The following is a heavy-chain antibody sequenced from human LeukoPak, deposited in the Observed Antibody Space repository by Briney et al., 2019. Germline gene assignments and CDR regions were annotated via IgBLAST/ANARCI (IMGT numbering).Heavy chain of an antibody. D-gene: IGHD3-22*01. CDR1: VASINSSNW. J-gene: IGHJ3*01. CDR3: ARDQRYYDSSGYPEDGFDV. V-gene: IGHV4-4*02. CDR2: IYHSGST. Sequence: ASETLSLTCAVSVASINSSNWWSWVRQSPGKGLEWIGEIYHSGSTNYNPSLKSRVIISVDKSKNQFSLKVTSVTAADTAMYYCARDQRYYDSSGYPEDGFDVWGQGTMVTVSS.